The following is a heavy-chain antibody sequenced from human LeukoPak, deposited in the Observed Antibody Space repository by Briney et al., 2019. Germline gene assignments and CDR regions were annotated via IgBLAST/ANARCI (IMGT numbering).Heavy chain of an antibody. J-gene: IGHJ4*02. CDR3: AKVTGELSLYIDY. CDR2: ISGSGGST. Sequence: GGSLRLSCAASGFTFSRYAMSWVRQAPGKGLEWVSAISGSGGSTYYADSVKGRFTISRDNSKNTLYLQMNSLRAEDTAVYYCAKVTGELSLYIDYWGQGTLVTVSS. CDR1: GFTFSRYA. V-gene: IGHV3-23*01. D-gene: IGHD3-16*02.